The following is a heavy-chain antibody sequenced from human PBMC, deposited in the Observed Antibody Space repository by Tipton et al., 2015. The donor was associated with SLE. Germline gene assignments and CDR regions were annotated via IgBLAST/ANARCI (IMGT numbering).Heavy chain of an antibody. D-gene: IGHD3-16*02. J-gene: IGHJ3*02. Sequence: GLVKPSEALSLTCSIYGGSFGGYYWSWIRQPPGKGLEWIGEINHGGSTNYNPSLKSRVTTSVDTSKNQFSLKLSSVTAADTAVYYCAQAHLWGSYRYASDIWGQGTMVTVSS. CDR2: INHGGST. CDR1: GGSFGGYY. V-gene: IGHV4-34*01. CDR3: AQAHLWGSYRYASDI.